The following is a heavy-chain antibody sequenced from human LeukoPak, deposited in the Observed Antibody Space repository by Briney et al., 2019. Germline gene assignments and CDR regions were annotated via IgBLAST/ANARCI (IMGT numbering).Heavy chain of an antibody. D-gene: IGHD3-22*01. CDR1: GFTFSSYW. CDR3: TTEYYYDSSGYYYYDY. CDR2: IKSKTDGGTT. V-gene: IGHV3-15*01. Sequence: GGSLRLSCAASGFTFSSYWMTWVRQAPGKGLEWVGRIKSKTDGGTTDYAAPVKGRFTISRDDSRNTLYLQMNSLKTEDTAVYYCTTEYYYDSSGYYYYDYWGQGTLVTVSS. J-gene: IGHJ4*02.